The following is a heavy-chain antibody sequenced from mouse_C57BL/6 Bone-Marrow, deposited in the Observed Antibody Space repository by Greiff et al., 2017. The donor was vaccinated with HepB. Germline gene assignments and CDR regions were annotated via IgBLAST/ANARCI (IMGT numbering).Heavy chain of an antibody. CDR1: GFTFRDYY. V-gene: IGHV5-16*01. CDR3: ARDLDYFDY. CDR2: INYDGSST. Sequence: VESEGGLVQPGSSMKLSCTASGFTFRDYYMAWVRQVPEKGLEWVANINYDGSSTYYLDSLKSRFIISRDNAKNILYLQMSSLKSEDTATYYCARDLDYFDYWGQGTTLTVSS. J-gene: IGHJ2*01.